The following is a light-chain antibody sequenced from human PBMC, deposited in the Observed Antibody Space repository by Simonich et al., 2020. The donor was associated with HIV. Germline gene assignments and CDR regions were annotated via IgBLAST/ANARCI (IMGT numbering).Light chain of an antibody. V-gene: IGKV4-1*01. CDR1: QSILYNSNNKNY. Sequence: DIVMTQSPDSLAVSLGERATINCKSSQSILYNSNNKNYLAWYQQKPGQPPKLLIYWNSTRESGVPDRFSGSGSGTDFTLTISSLQAEDVAVYYCQQYYSTPWTFGQGTKVEIK. CDR3: QQYYSTPWT. J-gene: IGKJ1*01. CDR2: WNS.